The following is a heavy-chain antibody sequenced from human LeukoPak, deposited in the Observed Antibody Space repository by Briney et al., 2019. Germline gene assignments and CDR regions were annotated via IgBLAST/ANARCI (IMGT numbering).Heavy chain of an antibody. D-gene: IGHD2-15*01. CDR2: IQYDGSNK. CDR1: GFTFSSYG. V-gene: IGHV3-30*02. Sequence: PGGSLRLSCAASGFTFSSYGMHWVRQAPGKGLEWVAFIQYDGSNKYYADSVKGRFTISRDNPKNTLYLQMNSLRAEDTAVYYCAKLDVVAAPFDYWGQGTLVTVSS. J-gene: IGHJ4*02. CDR3: AKLDVVAAPFDY.